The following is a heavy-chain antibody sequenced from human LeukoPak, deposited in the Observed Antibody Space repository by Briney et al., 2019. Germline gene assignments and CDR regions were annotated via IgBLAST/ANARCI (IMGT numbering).Heavy chain of an antibody. J-gene: IGHJ5*02. CDR3: AKRQQQLTANWFDP. D-gene: IGHD6-13*01. CDR1: GFTFSSYA. CDR2: ISGSGGST. Sequence: GGSLRLSCAASGFTFSSYAMSWVRQAPGKGVEWVAAISGSGGSTYYADSVKGRFTISRDNSKNTLYLQMNSLRAEDTAVYYCAKRQQQLTANWFDPWGQGTLVTVSS. V-gene: IGHV3-23*01.